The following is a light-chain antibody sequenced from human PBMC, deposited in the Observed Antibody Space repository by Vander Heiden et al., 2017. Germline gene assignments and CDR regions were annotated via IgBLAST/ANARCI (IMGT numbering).Light chain of an antibody. J-gene: IGKJ4*01. CDR3: QQRSSWPAA. CDR1: QSVSSY. V-gene: IGKV3-11*02. CDR2: DAS. Sequence: EIVLTQSPATLSFSPGERATLPCRASQSVSSYLAWYQQKPGQAPRLLIYDASNRATGVPARFSGSGSERDFTLTISSLEPEDFAIYYCQQRSSWPAAFGGGTMVEIK.